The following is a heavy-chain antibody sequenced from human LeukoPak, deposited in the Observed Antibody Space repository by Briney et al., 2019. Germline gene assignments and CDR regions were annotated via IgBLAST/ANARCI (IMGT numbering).Heavy chain of an antibody. V-gene: IGHV4-34*01. J-gene: IGHJ3*02. D-gene: IGHD3-22*01. Sequence: TPSETLSLTCAVYGGSFSGYYWSWIRQPPGKGLEWIGEINHSGSTNYNPSLKSRVTKSLDTSKNQFSLKLSSVTAADTAVYFCARGPYSYDSSGAFDIWGQGTMVTVSS. CDR3: ARGPYSYDSSGAFDI. CDR2: INHSGST. CDR1: GGSFSGYY.